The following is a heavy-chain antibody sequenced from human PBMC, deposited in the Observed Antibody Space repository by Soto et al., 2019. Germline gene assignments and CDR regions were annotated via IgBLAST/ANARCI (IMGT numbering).Heavy chain of an antibody. Sequence: GGSLRLSCAASGFIFSNYGMHWVRQAPGKGLEWVAVIWYDGSNQYYTDSVKGRFTISRDNSKTTLYLQMNSLRVEDTAVYYCVRNSAATTPFDYWGQGTLVTVSS. V-gene: IGHV3-33*01. CDR3: VRNSAATTPFDY. CDR2: IWYDGSNQ. CDR1: GFIFSNYG. D-gene: IGHD5-12*01. J-gene: IGHJ4*02.